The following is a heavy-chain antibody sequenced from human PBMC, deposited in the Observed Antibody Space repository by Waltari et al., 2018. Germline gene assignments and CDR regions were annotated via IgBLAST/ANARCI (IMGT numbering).Heavy chain of an antibody. D-gene: IGHD2-8*01. V-gene: IGHV4-59*01. CDR1: GGSISSYY. CDR3: ARLGGVFAYYFDY. Sequence: QVQLQESGPGLVKPSATLSLTCTVSGGSISSYYWSWIRQPPGKGLEWIGYIYYSGSTNYNPSLKSRVTISVDTSKNQFSLKLSSVTAADTAVYYCARLGGVFAYYFDYWGQGTLVTVSS. CDR2: IYYSGST. J-gene: IGHJ4*02.